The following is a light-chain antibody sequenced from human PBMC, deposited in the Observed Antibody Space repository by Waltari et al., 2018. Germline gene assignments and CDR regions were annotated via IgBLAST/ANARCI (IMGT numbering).Light chain of an antibody. CDR2: EAS. J-gene: IGKJ1*01. V-gene: IGKV3-20*01. Sequence: VLTQSTGTLSLSPGERATLSCRASQSISRYLVWYQQKPGQPPRLLIYEASRRATGIPDRFSGSGSGTDFSLTISRLEPEDFGVYYCQNHERLPATFGQGTRVEI. CDR1: QSISRY. CDR3: QNHERLPAT.